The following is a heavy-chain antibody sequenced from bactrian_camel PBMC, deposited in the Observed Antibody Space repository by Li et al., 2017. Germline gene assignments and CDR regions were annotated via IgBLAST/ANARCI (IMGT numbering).Heavy chain of an antibody. J-gene: IGHJ4*01. V-gene: IGHV3-2*01. CDR1: GFSVSSGY. CDR2: IGNDGSKT. Sequence: QVQLVESGGGSVRAGGSLRLSCVASGFSVSSGYMIWVRQAPGKGLEWVSTIGNDGSKTYYADSVKGRFTISRDTAKNTVYLQMNSLKPADTAMYYCAADQRGSCYRLGRGPEFEPDYWGQGTQVTVS. D-gene: IGHD2*01. CDR3: AADQRGSCYRLGRGPEFEPDY.